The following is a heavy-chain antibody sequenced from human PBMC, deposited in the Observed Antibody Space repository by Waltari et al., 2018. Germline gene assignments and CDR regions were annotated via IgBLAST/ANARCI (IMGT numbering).Heavy chain of an antibody. V-gene: IGHV4-4*07. CDR1: GGSFSSYY. Sequence: QVQLQESGPGLVKPSETLSLTCTVSGGSFSSYYWSWIRQPAGQGLEWIGRIFASGRTNYNPSLKSRVTMSTDTSKNQFSLKLNSVTAADTAVYFCARGGLDGFDSWGQGILVTVS. CDR3: ARGGLDGFDS. J-gene: IGHJ4*02. CDR2: IFASGRT. D-gene: IGHD1-26*01.